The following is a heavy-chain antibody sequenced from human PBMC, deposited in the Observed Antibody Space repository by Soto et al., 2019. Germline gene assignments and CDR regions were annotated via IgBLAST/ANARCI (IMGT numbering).Heavy chain of an antibody. V-gene: IGHV1-18*01. D-gene: IGHD3-9*01. J-gene: IGHJ6*02. CDR2: ISAYNGNT. CDR1: GYTFTSYG. CDR3: ATVRYFDWSRPDYGMDV. Sequence: ASVKVSCKASGYTFTSYGISWLLQAPGQGLEWMGWISAYNGNTNYAQKLQGRVTMTTDTSTSTAYMELRSLRSDDTAVYYCATVRYFDWSRPDYGMDVWGQGTTVTVSS.